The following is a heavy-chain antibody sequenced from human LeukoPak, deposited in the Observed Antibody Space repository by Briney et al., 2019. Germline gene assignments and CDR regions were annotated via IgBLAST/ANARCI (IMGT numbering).Heavy chain of an antibody. Sequence: QSGGSLRLSCTPSVHPLSSYDEMWPRQAPGKALEWVSAISGSGGSTYYADSVKGRFTISRDNSKNTLYLQMHSLRAEDTAVYYCAEDPLNWFDPRGQGTLVTVSS. CDR3: AEDPLNWFDP. J-gene: IGHJ5*02. V-gene: IGHV3-23*01. CDR2: ISGSGGST. CDR1: VHPLSSYD.